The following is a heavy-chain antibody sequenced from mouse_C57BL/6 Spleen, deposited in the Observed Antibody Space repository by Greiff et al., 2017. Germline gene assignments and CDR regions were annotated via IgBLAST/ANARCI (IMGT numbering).Heavy chain of an antibody. J-gene: IGHJ3*01. CDR1: GFTFSDYG. CDR2: ISSGSSTI. CDR3: ARKDYGPEFAY. V-gene: IGHV5-17*01. D-gene: IGHD1-2*01. Sequence: EVHLVESGGGLVKPGGSLKLSCAASGFTFSDYGMHWVRQAPEKGLEWVAYISSGSSTIYYADTVKGRFTISRDNAKNTLFLQMTSLRSEDTAMYYCARKDYGPEFAYWGQGTLVTVSA.